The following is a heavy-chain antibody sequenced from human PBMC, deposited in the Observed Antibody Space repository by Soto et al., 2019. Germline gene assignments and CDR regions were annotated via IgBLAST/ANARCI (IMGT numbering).Heavy chain of an antibody. CDR3: ARGGYCSGGSCLTYYYGMDV. CDR1: GGTFSSYA. V-gene: IGHV1-69*01. CDR2: IIPIFGTA. Sequence: QVQLVQSGAEVQKPGSSVKVSCKASGGTFSSYAISWVRQAPGQGLEWMGGIIPIFGTANYAQKFQGRVTITADESTSTAYMELSSLRSEDTAVYYCARGGYCSGGSCLTYYYGMDVWGQGTTVTVSS. D-gene: IGHD2-15*01. J-gene: IGHJ6*02.